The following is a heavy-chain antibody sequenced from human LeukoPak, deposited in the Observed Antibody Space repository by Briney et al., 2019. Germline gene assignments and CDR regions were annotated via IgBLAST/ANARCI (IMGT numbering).Heavy chain of an antibody. V-gene: IGHV4-39*07. J-gene: IGHJ4*02. D-gene: IGHD4-17*01. Sequence: SETLSLTCAVSGGSISSNSYYWGWIRQPPGKGLEWIGSIYYSGSTYYNPSLKSRVTISVDTSKNQFSLKLSSVTAADTAVYYCASSTGTLVVFDYWGQGTLVTVSS. CDR2: IYYSGST. CDR3: ASSTGTLVVFDY. CDR1: GGSISSNSYY.